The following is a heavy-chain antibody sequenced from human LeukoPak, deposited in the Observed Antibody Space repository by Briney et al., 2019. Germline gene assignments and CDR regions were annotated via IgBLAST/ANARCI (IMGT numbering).Heavy chain of an antibody. J-gene: IGHJ3*01. V-gene: IGHV4-61*02. Sequence: PSETLSLTCTLSGASLNSGAYFSTWVRQPAGKGMGWIGRIYTGRPTTYNPSRKSRLPIPADTSRTEFSITLTSVRAAAPAVYFCTRGYFYNSREAFDVWGQGTMVRVSS. CDR3: TRGYFYNSREAFDV. D-gene: IGHD2/OR15-2a*01. CDR1: GASLNSGAYF. CDR2: IYTGRPT.